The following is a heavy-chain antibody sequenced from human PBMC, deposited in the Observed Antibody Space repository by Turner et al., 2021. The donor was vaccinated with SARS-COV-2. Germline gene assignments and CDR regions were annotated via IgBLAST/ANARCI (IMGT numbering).Heavy chain of an antibody. CDR3: ARLMDTAMDYYGTDV. J-gene: IGHJ6*02. CDR2: IDYSGSA. Sequence: QLQLQESGPGLVKPSETLSHTCTVSGGSISSSSYYWGWIRQPPGKGLEWIGDIDYSGSANYNPSLKSRVTISVDPSKNQFSLKLTSETAADTAVDYCARLMDTAMDYYGTDVWGQGTTVTVSS. D-gene: IGHD5-18*01. V-gene: IGHV4-39*01. CDR1: GGSISSSSYY.